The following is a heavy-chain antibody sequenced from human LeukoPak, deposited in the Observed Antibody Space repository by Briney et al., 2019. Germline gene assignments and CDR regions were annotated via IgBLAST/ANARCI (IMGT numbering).Heavy chain of an antibody. J-gene: IGHJ4*02. Sequence: VASVKVSCKTSGYTFTDYYIHWVRQAPGQGLEWMGWINPNSGETNSAQKFQSRVTMTGDTSISTAYMELRRVTSDDTAVYYCARDRDYSNTERGFDYWGQGTLVTVSS. CDR1: GYTFTDYY. D-gene: IGHD4-11*01. CDR3: ARDRDYSNTERGFDY. V-gene: IGHV1-2*02. CDR2: INPNSGET.